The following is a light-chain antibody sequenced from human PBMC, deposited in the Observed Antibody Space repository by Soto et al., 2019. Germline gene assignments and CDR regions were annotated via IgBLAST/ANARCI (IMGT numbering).Light chain of an antibody. CDR3: QQYDSSPWT. J-gene: IGKJ1*01. V-gene: IGKV3-20*01. CDR2: IAS. CDR1: QSVSSNH. Sequence: EIVLTQSPGTLSLSPGERATLSCRASQSVSSNHLAWYQQKTGQTPRLLIYIASNRAPGIPDRFSGSGSGTHFTLTISRVEPEDFAVYYCQQYDSSPWTVGQGTKVEMK.